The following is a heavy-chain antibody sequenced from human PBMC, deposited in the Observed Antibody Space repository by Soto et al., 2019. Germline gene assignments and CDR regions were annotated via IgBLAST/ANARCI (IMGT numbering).Heavy chain of an antibody. CDR3: ARVSGYYDILTGYYSYYNCMDF. D-gene: IGHD3-9*01. J-gene: IGHJ6*02. CDR2: IKQDGSEK. V-gene: IGHV3-7*03. CDR1: GFTFSSYW. Sequence: PGGYLRLSCAASGFTFSSYWMSWVRQAPGKGLEWVANIKQDGSEKYYVDSVKGRFTISRDNAQNSLYLQMTSLRAEDTAVYYCARVSGYYDILTGYYSYYNCMDFWGPGISVSLS.